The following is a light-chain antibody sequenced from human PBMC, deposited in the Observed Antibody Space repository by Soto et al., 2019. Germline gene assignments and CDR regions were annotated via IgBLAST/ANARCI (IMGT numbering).Light chain of an antibody. J-gene: IGKJ2*01. CDR2: GAS. Sequence: EIVLTQSPGTLSLSPGERATLSCRATQSVSSSYLAWSHQKPGQAPRLLIYGASSRATGIPDRFSGSGSGTDFTLTISRLEPEDVAVYYCQQYGSSPPYTFGQGTKLEIK. CDR1: QSVSSSY. V-gene: IGKV3-20*01. CDR3: QQYGSSPPYT.